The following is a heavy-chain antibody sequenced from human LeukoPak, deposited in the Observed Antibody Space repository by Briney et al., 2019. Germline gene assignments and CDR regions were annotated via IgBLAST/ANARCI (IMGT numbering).Heavy chain of an antibody. CDR1: GGSFSGYY. CDR2: INHSGST. D-gene: IGHD2-15*01. Sequence: PSETLSLTCAFYGGSFSGYYWSWIRQPPGKGLEWIGEINHSGSTNYNPSLKSRVTISVDTSKNQFSLKLSSVTAADTAAYYCARGRSEDIVVVVAATDFDYWGQGTLVTVSS. J-gene: IGHJ4*02. CDR3: ARGRSEDIVVVVAATDFDY. V-gene: IGHV4-34*01.